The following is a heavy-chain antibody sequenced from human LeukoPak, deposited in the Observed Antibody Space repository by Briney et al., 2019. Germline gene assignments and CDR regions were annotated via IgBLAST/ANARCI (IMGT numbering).Heavy chain of an antibody. D-gene: IGHD1-26*01. CDR3: ARALGVGATSPYYYYYMDV. Sequence: SETLSLTCTVSGVSISSYYWSWIRQPAGKGLEWIGRIYTSGSTNYNPSLKSRVTISVDKSKNQFSLKLSSVTAADTAVYYCARALGVGATSPYYYYYMDVWGKGTTVTVSS. J-gene: IGHJ6*03. CDR2: IYTSGST. CDR1: GVSISSYY. V-gene: IGHV4-4*07.